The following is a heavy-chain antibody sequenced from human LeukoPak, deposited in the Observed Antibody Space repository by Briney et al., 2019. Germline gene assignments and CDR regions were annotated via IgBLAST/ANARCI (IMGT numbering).Heavy chain of an antibody. CDR3: ARDRKGSGSYPYYYYYGMDV. CDR2: INHSGST. Sequence: SETLSLTCAVYGGSFSGYYWSWIRQPPGKGLEWIGEINHSGSTNYNPPLKSRVTISVDTSKNQFSLKLSSVTAADTAVYYCARDRKGSGSYPYYYYYGMDVWGKGTTVTVSS. CDR1: GGSFSGYY. J-gene: IGHJ6*04. D-gene: IGHD3-10*01. V-gene: IGHV4-34*01.